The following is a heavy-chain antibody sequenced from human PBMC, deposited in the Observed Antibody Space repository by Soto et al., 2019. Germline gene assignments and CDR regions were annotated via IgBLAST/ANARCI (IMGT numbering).Heavy chain of an antibody. D-gene: IGHD6-13*01. Sequence: ESLKISGKGSGYSFTSYWIGLVRQMPGKGLEWMGIIYPGDSDTRYSPSFQGQVTISADKSISTAYLQWSSLKASDTAMYYCARRDASSIAGSDAFDIWGQGTMVTVSS. CDR2: IYPGDSDT. CDR1: GYSFTSYW. V-gene: IGHV5-51*01. J-gene: IGHJ3*02. CDR3: ARRDASSIAGSDAFDI.